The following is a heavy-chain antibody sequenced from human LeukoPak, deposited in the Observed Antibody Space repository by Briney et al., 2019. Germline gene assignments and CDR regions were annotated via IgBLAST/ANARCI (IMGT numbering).Heavy chain of an antibody. CDR1: GYSFSSYW. CDR2: IYPGDSDP. J-gene: IGHJ4*02. CDR3: ARGSYYDSSGYALDY. D-gene: IGHD3-22*01. V-gene: IGHV5-51*01. Sequence: GESLKISCKGSGYSFSSYWIGWVRQMPGKGLEWMGIIYPGDSDPIYSPSFQGQVTISADKSISTAYLQWSSLKASDTAMYYCARGSYYDSSGYALDYRGQGTLVTVSS.